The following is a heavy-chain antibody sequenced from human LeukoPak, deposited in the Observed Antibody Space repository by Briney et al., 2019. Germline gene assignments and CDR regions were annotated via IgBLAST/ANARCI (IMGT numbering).Heavy chain of an antibody. J-gene: IGHJ4*02. CDR1: GFAFGDYA. D-gene: IGHD1-20*01. Sequence: PGRSLRLSCTASGFAFGDYAMSWIRQAPGKGLEWVANIKQDGSKKFYVDSVKGRFTISRDNSNNTLYLQMDSLRAEDTAVYYCAKIYNWNLDWGQGTLVTVSS. V-gene: IGHV3-7*03. CDR3: AKIYNWNLD. CDR2: IKQDGSKK.